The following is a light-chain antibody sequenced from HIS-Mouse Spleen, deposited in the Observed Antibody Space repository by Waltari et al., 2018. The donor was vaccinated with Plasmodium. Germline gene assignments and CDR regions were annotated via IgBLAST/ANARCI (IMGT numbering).Light chain of an antibody. Sequence: QSVLTQPPSVSGAPGQRVTISCTGSSSNIGDGYDVHRYQQLPGTAPKLLIYGNSNRPSGVPDRFSGSKSGTSASLAITGLQAEDEADYYCQSYDSSLSGYVFGTGTKVTVL. J-gene: IGLJ1*01. CDR2: GNS. CDR1: SSNIGDGYD. CDR3: QSYDSSLSGYV. V-gene: IGLV1-40*01.